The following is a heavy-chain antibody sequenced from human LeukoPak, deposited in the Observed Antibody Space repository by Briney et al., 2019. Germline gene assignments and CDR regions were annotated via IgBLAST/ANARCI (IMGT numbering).Heavy chain of an antibody. J-gene: IGHJ3*02. V-gene: IGHV3-30*02. CDR3: ARVASLSDAFDI. CDR2: IRYDGSNK. Sequence: GGSLTLSCAPSGFTFSSYGMRWVRQAPGKGREWVAFIRYDGSNKYYADSVKGRFTISRDNSKNTLYLQMNSLRAEDTAVYYCARVASLSDAFDIWGEGKMVTVSS. D-gene: IGHD6-6*01. CDR1: GFTFSSYG.